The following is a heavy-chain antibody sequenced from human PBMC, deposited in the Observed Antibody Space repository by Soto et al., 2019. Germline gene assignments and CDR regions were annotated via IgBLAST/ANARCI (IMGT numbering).Heavy chain of an antibody. J-gene: IGHJ6*02. CDR1: GDSVSSNSAA. D-gene: IGHD5-12*01. CDR3: ARDIWRGYVWKEYYYGLDV. Sequence: PSQTLSLTCVISGDSVSSNSAAWNWIRQSPSRGLEWLGRTYYRSKWYNDYAVSVKSRITINPDTSKNQFSLQLNSVTPEDTAVYYCARDIWRGYVWKEYYYGLDVWGQGTTVTVSS. CDR2: TYYRSKWYN. V-gene: IGHV6-1*01.